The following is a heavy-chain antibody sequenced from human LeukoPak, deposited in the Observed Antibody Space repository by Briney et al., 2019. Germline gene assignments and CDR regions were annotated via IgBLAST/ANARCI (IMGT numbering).Heavy chain of an antibody. J-gene: IGHJ4*02. Sequence: ASVTVSFTASVYTFTNYYMHWVRQAPGQGGEWMGLMNPSGGTTNYAQKFQGRGTMTRDTSTRTDYLELTSLRSEDTAVYDCARDSGDWTVDYWGQGTLVTVSS. D-gene: IGHD2-21*02. V-gene: IGHV1-46*01. CDR2: MNPSGGTT. CDR1: VYTFTNYY. CDR3: ARDSGDWTVDY.